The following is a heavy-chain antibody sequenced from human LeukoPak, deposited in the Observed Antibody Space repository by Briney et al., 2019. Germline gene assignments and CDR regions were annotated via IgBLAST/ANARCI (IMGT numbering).Heavy chain of an antibody. CDR3: ARVRAMVRGVHNHHYYYYGMDV. J-gene: IGHJ6*02. Sequence: ASVKVSCKASGYTFTSYGISWVRQAPGQGLEWMGWISAYNGNTNYAQKLQGRVTMTTDTSTSTAYMELRSLRSDDTAVYYCARVRAMVRGVHNHHYYYYGMDVWGQGTTVTVSS. V-gene: IGHV1-18*01. CDR1: GYTFTSYG. CDR2: ISAYNGNT. D-gene: IGHD3-10*01.